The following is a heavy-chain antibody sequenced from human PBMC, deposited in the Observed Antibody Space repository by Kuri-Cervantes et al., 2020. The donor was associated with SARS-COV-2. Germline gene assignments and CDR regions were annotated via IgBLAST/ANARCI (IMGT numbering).Heavy chain of an antibody. CDR2: IITAFGTA. V-gene: IGHV1-69*06. CDR1: GGTFSSYT. CDR3: AKELLWFGDLHGGYFDY. J-gene: IGHJ4*03. D-gene: IGHD3-10*01. Sequence: SVKVSCKASGGTFSSYTISWVRQAPGQGLEWMGGIITAFGTANYAQKFQDRVTLIADKSTSTVFMELSRLSSEDTAVYYCAKELLWFGDLHGGYFDYWGQGTTVTVSS.